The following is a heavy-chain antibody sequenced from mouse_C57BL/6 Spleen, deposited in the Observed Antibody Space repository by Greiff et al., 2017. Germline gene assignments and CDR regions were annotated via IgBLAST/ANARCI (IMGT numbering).Heavy chain of an antibody. CDR3: AGSAYYGNYVDWYFDV. CDR1: GYTFTGYW. CDR2: ILPGSGST. V-gene: IGHV1-9*01. J-gene: IGHJ1*03. D-gene: IGHD2-10*01. Sequence: QVQLQQSGAELMKPGASVKLSCKATGYTFTGYWIAWVKQRPGHGLEWIGEILPGSGSTNYNEKFKGKATFTADTSSNTAYMQLSSLTTEDSAIYYCAGSAYYGNYVDWYFDVWGTGTTVTVSS.